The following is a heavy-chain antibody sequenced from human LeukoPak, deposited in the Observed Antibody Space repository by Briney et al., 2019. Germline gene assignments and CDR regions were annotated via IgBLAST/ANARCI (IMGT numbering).Heavy chain of an antibody. Sequence: GGSLRLACAASGFTVSRNYMSWVRQAPGKGLEWVSVISSGGNTYYADSVKGRFTISRDNSKNTLYLQMSSLRVEDTAVYYCARNDRGAFDIWGQGTMVTVSS. CDR2: ISSGGNT. D-gene: IGHD3-22*01. V-gene: IGHV3-53*01. CDR3: ARNDRGAFDI. J-gene: IGHJ3*02. CDR1: GFTVSRNY.